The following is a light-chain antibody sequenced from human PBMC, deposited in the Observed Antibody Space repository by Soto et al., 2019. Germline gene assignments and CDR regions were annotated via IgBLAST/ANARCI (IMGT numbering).Light chain of an antibody. V-gene: IGKV3-20*01. CDR1: QSVGRS. J-gene: IGKJ1*01. Sequence: IVMTQCPATLSLSPLERAAVSCRASQSVGRSLAWYQQKPGQAPRLLIYGASNRATGIPDRFSGSGSGTDFTLTISRLEPEDFAVYYCQQYGSSGTFGQGTKVDI. CDR2: GAS. CDR3: QQYGSSGT.